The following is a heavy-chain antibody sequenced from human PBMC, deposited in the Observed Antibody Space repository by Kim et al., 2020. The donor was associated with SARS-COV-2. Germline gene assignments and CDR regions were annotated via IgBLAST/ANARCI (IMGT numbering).Heavy chain of an antibody. V-gene: IGHV1-58*01. D-gene: IGHD3-16*01. CDR3: AAGYRRSYADY. Sequence: NYGQKFQERVTITRDMSTSTAYMELNSLRSEDTAVYYCAAGYRRSYADYWGQGTLVTVSS. J-gene: IGHJ4*02.